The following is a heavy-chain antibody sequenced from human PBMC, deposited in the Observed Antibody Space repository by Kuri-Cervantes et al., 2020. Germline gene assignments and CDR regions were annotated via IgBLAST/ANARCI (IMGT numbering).Heavy chain of an antibody. CDR2: IYYSGST. CDR3: ARPQTRGGITGTTRGAFDI. D-gene: IGHD1-20*01. CDR1: GYSISSGDYY. J-gene: IGHJ3*02. V-gene: IGHV4-30-4*08. Sequence: SETLSLTCAVSGYSISSGDYYWSWIRQPPGKGLEWIGYIYYSGSTYYNPSLKSRVTISVDTSKNQFSLKLSSVTAADTAVYYCARPQTRGGITGTTRGAFDIWGQGTMVTVSS.